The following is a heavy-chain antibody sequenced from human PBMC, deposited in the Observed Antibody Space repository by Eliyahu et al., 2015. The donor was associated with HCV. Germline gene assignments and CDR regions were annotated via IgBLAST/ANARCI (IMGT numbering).Heavy chain of an antibody. CDR2: IKSNIDGGTT. Sequence: EVQLVESGGGLVKPGGSLRLSCAASGFXFSNXWXSWVRXAPGKGLEWVGXIKSNIDGGTTDYAAPVKGRFIISRDDAKNTLFLQMNNLKTEDTAMYYCTTAGTHSYGSGNYFIDFTIGGMDVWGQGTTVTVSS. D-gene: IGHD3-10*01. CDR3: TTAGTHSYGSGNYFIDFTIGGMDV. CDR1: GFXFSNXW. V-gene: IGHV3-15*01. J-gene: IGHJ6*02.